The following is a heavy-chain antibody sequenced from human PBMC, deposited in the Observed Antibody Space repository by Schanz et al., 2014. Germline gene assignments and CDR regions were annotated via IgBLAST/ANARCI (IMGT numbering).Heavy chain of an antibody. CDR1: GYTFTDYG. CDR2: ISTSNGNT. CDR3: ARSNYYDNSDYYNSFDY. Sequence: QVQVVQSGAEVKKPGASVKVSCKASGYTFTDYGVIWVRQAPGQGLEWMGWISTSNGNTNYIQKLQGRVTNTADKSTSTAYMDLSSLRPEDTAVYYCARSNYYDNSDYYNSFDYWGQGTLVTVSS. J-gene: IGHJ4*02. V-gene: IGHV1-18*01. D-gene: IGHD3-22*01.